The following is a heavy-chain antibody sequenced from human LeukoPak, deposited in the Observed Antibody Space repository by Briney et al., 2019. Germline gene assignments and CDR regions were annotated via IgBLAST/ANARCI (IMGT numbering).Heavy chain of an antibody. CDR3: ARRGTEGIDY. J-gene: IGHJ4*02. V-gene: IGHV1-46*01. D-gene: IGHD3-16*01. CDR2: INPSGGST. Sequence: ASVRVSCKASGYTFTGYYMHWVRQAPGQGLEWMGIINPSGGSTSYAQKFQGRVTMTRDTSTSTVYMELSSLRSEDTAVYYCARRGTEGIDYWGQGTLVTVSS. CDR1: GYTFTGYY.